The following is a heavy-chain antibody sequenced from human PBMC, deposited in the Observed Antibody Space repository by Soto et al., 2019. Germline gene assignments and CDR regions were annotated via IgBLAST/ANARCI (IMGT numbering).Heavy chain of an antibody. Sequence: PGESLRLSCAASGFTVRSTYMSWVRQAPGKGLEWVSVTYSGGSTYYADSVKGRFTISRDNSKNTLYLQMNSLRAEDTAVYYCARSGYSYGPFDYWGQGTLVTVSS. D-gene: IGHD5-18*01. CDR2: TYSGGST. CDR1: GFTVRSTY. V-gene: IGHV3-53*01. CDR3: ARSGYSYGPFDY. J-gene: IGHJ4*02.